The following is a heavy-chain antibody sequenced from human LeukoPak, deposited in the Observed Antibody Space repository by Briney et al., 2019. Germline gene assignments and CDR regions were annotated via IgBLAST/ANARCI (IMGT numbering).Heavy chain of an antibody. V-gene: IGHV4-59*01. CDR1: GGSISSYY. CDR3: ARGAYYYDSSGYTPKYFQH. J-gene: IGHJ1*01. D-gene: IGHD3-22*01. CDR2: IYYSGST. Sequence: SETLSLTCTVSGGSISSYYWSWIRQPPGKGLEWIGYIYYSGSTNYNPSLKSRVTISVDTSKNQFSLKLSSVTAADTAVYYCARGAYYYDSSGYTPKYFQHWGQGTLVTVSS.